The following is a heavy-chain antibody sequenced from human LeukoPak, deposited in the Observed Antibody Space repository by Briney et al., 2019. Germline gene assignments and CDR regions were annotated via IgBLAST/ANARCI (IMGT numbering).Heavy chain of an antibody. CDR2: ISYDGSNK. CDR1: GFTFSSYA. Sequence: GRSLRLSCAASGFTFSSYAMHWVRQAPGKGLEWVAVISYDGSNKYYADSVKGRFTISRDNSKNTLYLQMNSLRAEGTAVYYCAKYMVGDYVFPEIDYWGQGTLVTVSS. V-gene: IGHV3-30-3*02. CDR3: AKYMVGDYVFPEIDY. J-gene: IGHJ4*02. D-gene: IGHD4-17*01.